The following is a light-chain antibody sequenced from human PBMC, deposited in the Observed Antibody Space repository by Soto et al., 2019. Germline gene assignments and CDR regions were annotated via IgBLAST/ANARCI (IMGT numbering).Light chain of an antibody. Sequence: QSALTQPVSVSGSPGQSITISCTGTSSDVGGYKYVSWYQQHPGKAPKLMIYEVSNRPSGVSNRFSGSKSGNTASLTISGLQAEDEANYYCSSYTSSSTYVFGTGTKLTVL. CDR1: SSDVGGYKY. J-gene: IGLJ1*01. CDR2: EVS. V-gene: IGLV2-14*01. CDR3: SSYTSSSTYV.